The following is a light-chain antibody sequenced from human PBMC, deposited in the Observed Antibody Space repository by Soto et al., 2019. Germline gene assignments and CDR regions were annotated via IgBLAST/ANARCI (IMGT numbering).Light chain of an antibody. Sequence: ELVLTQSPGTLSLSPGERATLSCRASQTVSSSYLAWYQQKPGQAPRLLIYGASNRATGVPDRFSGSGSGTDLTLTINRLEPEDVALYYCQQYGSSPPTFGQGTKVDI. CDR1: QTVSSSY. V-gene: IGKV3-20*01. CDR3: QQYGSSPPT. CDR2: GAS. J-gene: IGKJ1*01.